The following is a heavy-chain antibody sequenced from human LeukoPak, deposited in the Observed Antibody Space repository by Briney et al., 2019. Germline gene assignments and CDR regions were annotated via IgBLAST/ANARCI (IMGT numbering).Heavy chain of an antibody. D-gene: IGHD1-26*01. Sequence: TGGSLRLSCAVSGFRVSDYYMSWVRQAPGKGLEWVGLIRDSGEAFYADFARGRFAISRDESENTLYLQMNSLRAEDTAVYYCARDLGPHSGYVDYWGQGTLVTVSS. J-gene: IGHJ4*02. V-gene: IGHV3-66*01. CDR3: ARDLGPHSGYVDY. CDR1: GFRVSDYY. CDR2: IRDSGEA.